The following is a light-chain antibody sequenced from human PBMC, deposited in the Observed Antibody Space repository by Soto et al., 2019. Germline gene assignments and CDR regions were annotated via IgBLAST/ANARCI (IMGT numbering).Light chain of an antibody. CDR2: DVG. J-gene: IGLJ1*01. Sequence: QSVLTQPASVSGSPGESITISCTGTSSDVGGYNSVSWYQHHPGKAPKLIIYDVGDRPSGVSYRFSASKSGNTASLTISGLQDADEDDYFCSSFTSSMPNVFGSGTKVTVL. CDR1: SSDVGGYNS. CDR3: SSFTSSMPNV. V-gene: IGLV2-14*03.